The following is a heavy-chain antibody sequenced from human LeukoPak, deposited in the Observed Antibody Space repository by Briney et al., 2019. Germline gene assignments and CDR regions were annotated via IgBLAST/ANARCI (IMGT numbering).Heavy chain of an antibody. D-gene: IGHD3-3*01. CDR3: AREGGDFWSGYYNY. J-gene: IGHJ4*02. Sequence: GASVKVSCKASGGTFSSYAISWVRQAPGQGLEWMGGIIPIFGTANYAQKFQGRVTITTDESTSTAYMELSSLRSEDTAVYYCAREGGDFWSGYYNYWGQGTLVTVSS. V-gene: IGHV1-69*05. CDR2: IIPIFGTA. CDR1: GGTFSSYA.